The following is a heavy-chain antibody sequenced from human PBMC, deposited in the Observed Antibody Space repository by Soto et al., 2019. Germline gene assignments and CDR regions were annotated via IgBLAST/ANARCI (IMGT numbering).Heavy chain of an antibody. Sequence: GGSLRLSCAASGFTFSTHSMNWVRQAPGKGLEWISYISFSSDTIYYADSVKGRSTISRDNAKNSLFLQMNSLTAEDTAVYYCARVQQLALDYWGQGTLVTVSS. D-gene: IGHD6-13*01. V-gene: IGHV3-48*01. CDR2: ISFSSDTI. CDR3: ARVQQLALDY. J-gene: IGHJ4*02. CDR1: GFTFSTHS.